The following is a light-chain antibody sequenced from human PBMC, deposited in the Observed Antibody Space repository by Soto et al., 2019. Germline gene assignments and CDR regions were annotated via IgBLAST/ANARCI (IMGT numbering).Light chain of an antibody. J-gene: IGKJ1*01. CDR1: QSISSW. CDR2: KAS. CDR3: QQYNDNWT. V-gene: IGKV1-5*03. Sequence: DILLTPSPSTLSASVGDRVTITCRASQSISSWLAWYQQKPGQAPKLLIYKASTLQSGVPSRFSGSGSGTEFTLAISSLQPDDSATYYCQQYNDNWTFGQGTKV.